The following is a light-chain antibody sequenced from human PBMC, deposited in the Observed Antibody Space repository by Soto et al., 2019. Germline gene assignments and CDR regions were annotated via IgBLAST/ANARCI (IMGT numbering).Light chain of an antibody. V-gene: IGKV2-30*01. Sequence: DAVLTQSPLSLPVPLGQPASISCRSSQSLVFGDGNTYLSCFHQRPGHSPRRVIYQVSNRDSGVPDRFSGRGSGTDVTLNISRVEAEDGGVYYCMQSPQWPWTFGQGPKVEI. CDR1: QSLVFGDGNTY. CDR2: QVS. J-gene: IGKJ1*01. CDR3: MQSPQWPWT.